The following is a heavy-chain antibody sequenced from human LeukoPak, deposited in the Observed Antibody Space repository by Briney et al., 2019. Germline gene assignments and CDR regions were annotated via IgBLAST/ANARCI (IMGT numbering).Heavy chain of an antibody. J-gene: IGHJ4*02. CDR3: ARDRAIFGVVISSVY. Sequence: GASVEVSCKASGYTFTSYGISWVRQAPGQGLEWMGWISAYNGNTNYAQKLQGRVTMTTDTSTSTAYMELRSLRSDDTAVYYCARDRAIFGVVISSVYWGQGTLVTVSS. D-gene: IGHD3-3*01. V-gene: IGHV1-18*01. CDR2: ISAYNGNT. CDR1: GYTFTSYG.